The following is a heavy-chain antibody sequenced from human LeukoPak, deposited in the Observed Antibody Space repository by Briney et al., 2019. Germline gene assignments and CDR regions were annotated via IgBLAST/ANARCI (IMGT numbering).Heavy chain of an antibody. CDR1: GYSFTNYW. Sequence: GESLKFSCKGSGYSFTNYWIGWVRQMPGKGLEWMGIIYPGDSDTRYSPSFQGQVTISADKSISTAYLQWSSLRASDTAIYYCARLGWAHHCTTRCYPNWFDPWGQGTLVTVYS. D-gene: IGHD2-2*01. CDR2: IYPGDSDT. CDR3: ARLGWAHHCTTRCYPNWFDP. V-gene: IGHV5-51*01. J-gene: IGHJ5*02.